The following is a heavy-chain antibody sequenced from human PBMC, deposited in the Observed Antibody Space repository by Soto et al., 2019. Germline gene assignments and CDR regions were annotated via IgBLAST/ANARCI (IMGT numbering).Heavy chain of an antibody. V-gene: IGHV4-4*07. CDR2: IYTSGST. CDR3: ARVGTMVRGVHMTSYYFDY. J-gene: IGHJ4*02. D-gene: IGHD3-10*01. CDR1: GGSISSYY. Sequence: SETLSLTCTVSGGSISSYYWSWMRQPAGKGLEWIGRIYTSGSTNYNPSLKSRVTMSVDTSKNQFSLKLSSVTAADTAVYYCARVGTMVRGVHMTSYYFDYWGQGTLVTVYS.